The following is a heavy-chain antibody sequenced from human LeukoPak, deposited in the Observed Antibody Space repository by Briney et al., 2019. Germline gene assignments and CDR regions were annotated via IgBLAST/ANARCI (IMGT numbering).Heavy chain of an antibody. D-gene: IGHD6-6*01. Sequence: GGSLRLSCAASGFTFSSYWMHWVRQAPGKGLEWVSTISTNSANTYYTDSVKGRFTISRDNSKNTLFMQMNSLRAEDTAVYYCAKGQSTIATRSFDSWGQGTLVTVSS. CDR1: GFTFSSYW. J-gene: IGHJ4*02. V-gene: IGHV3-23*01. CDR3: AKGQSTIATRSFDS. CDR2: ISTNSANT.